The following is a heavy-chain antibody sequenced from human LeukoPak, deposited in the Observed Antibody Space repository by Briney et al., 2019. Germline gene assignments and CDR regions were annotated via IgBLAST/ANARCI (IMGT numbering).Heavy chain of an antibody. V-gene: IGHV3-7*01. Sequence: GWSLRLSCAVSGSTSSRNFMSWVRQTPEKGLEWVANIDQDGSEKNYVDSVKGRFTISRDNAKNSLFLQMNSLRAEDTAIYYCASGAGWESGYWGQGTLVTVSS. J-gene: IGHJ4*02. CDR1: GSTSSRNF. CDR3: ASGAGWESGY. D-gene: IGHD1-26*01. CDR2: IDQDGSEK.